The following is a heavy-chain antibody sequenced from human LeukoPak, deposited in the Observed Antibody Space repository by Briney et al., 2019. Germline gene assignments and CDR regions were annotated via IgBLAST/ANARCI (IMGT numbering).Heavy chain of an antibody. J-gene: IGHJ5*02. CDR1: GGSIRSYY. CDR2: VFHTGHT. Sequence: SETLSLTCTVSGGSIRSYYWSWIRQPPGKGLEWIGYVFHTGHTNYNPSLKSRVTMSIDPSKDQVSLEVTSVTAAGTAVYYCAGSIFGYPWFDPWGQGTLVSVSS. V-gene: IGHV4-59*01. D-gene: IGHD3-9*01. CDR3: AGSIFGYPWFDP.